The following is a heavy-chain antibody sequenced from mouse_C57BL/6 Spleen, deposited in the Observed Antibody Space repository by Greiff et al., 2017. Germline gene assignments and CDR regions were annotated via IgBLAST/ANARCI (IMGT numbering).Heavy chain of an antibody. J-gene: IGHJ4*01. V-gene: IGHV5-15*01. CDR3: ARHGPFYAMDY. CDR2: ISNLAYSI. Sequence: EVQGVESGGGLVQPGGSLKLSCAASGFTFSDYGMAWVRQAPRKGPEWVAFISNLAYSIYYADTVTGRFTISRENAENTLYLEMSSLRSEDTAMYYCARHGPFYAMDYWGQGTSVTVSS. CDR1: GFTFSDYG.